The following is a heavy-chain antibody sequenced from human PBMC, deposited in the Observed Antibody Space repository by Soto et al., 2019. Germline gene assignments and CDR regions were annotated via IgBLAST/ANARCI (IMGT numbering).Heavy chain of an antibody. CDR1: GFTFSDYY. D-gene: IGHD1-26*01. J-gene: IGHJ4*02. V-gene: IGHV3-11*01. CDR3: SRDPRLVDY. CDR2: IYGGGGVI. Sequence: VQLVESGGGLVKPGGSLRLSCVASGFTFSDYYMTWIRQAPGKGPEWISYIYGGGGVIAYADSVKGRFTISRDNARRSIYLQMNSLTVDDTAVYYCSRDPRLVDYWGQGTLVTVSS.